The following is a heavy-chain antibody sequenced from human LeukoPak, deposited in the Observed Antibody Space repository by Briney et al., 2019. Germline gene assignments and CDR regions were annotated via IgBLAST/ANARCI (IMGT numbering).Heavy chain of an antibody. CDR1: GFTFSSYE. CDR3: ASLFAVTSYRYFDL. J-gene: IGHJ2*01. V-gene: IGHV3-48*03. CDR2: ISSSGSDI. Sequence: PGGSLRLSCSASGFTFSSYEMNGVRQTPRKGLERVSYISSSGSDIYYADSVKGRFTISRDNAKNSLYLQMNSLRAEETAVYYCASLFAVTSYRYFDLWGRGALVTVSS. D-gene: IGHD4-17*01.